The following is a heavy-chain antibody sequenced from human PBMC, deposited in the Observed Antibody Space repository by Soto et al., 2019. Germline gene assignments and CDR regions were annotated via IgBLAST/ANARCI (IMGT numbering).Heavy chain of an antibody. CDR3: ASLGRHG. J-gene: IGHJ6*02. CDR2: IKHDGSEK. V-gene: IGHV3-7*01. Sequence: GGSLRLSCAASGFTFSDSWMDWVRQAPGKGPEWVANIKHDGSEKNYVVSVKGRFTISRDNAKNSLYPQMNSLGAEDTAVYYCASLGRHGWGQGTTVTVS. D-gene: IGHD3-16*01. CDR1: GFTFSDSW.